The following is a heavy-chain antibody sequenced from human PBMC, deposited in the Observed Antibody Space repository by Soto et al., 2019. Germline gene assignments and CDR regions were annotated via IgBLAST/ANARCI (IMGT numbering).Heavy chain of an antibody. CDR3: ARAGMGSGSYPPHYYGMDV. CDR2: IIPIFGTA. Sequence: SVKVSCKASGGTFSSYAISWVRQAPGQGLEWMGGIIPIFGTANYAQKFQGRVTITADKSTSTAYMELSSLRSEDTAVYYCARAGMGSGSYPPHYYGMDVWGQGTTVTVS. V-gene: IGHV1-69*06. CDR1: GGTFSSYA. D-gene: IGHD3-10*01. J-gene: IGHJ6*02.